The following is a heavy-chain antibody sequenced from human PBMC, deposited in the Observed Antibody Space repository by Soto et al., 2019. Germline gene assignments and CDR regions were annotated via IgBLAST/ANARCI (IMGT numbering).Heavy chain of an antibody. Sequence: QVQLVQSEAEVKKPGSSVKVSCNASGGTFSRYSITWVRQAPGHGLEWIGRIIPIFGIASYAQKFQGRVTITADESTSTAYMELSSLRSDDTAVYYCAREDRDRETGLVPAAIDGMDVWGQGTTVTVSS. D-gene: IGHD2-2*01. CDR2: IIPIFGIA. V-gene: IGHV1-69*08. J-gene: IGHJ6*02. CDR3: AREDRDRETGLVPAAIDGMDV. CDR1: GGTFSRYS.